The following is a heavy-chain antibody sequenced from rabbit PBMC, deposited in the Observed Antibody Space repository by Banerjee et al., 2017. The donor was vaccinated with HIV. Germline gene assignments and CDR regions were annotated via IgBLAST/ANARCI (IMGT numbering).Heavy chain of an antibody. D-gene: IGHD4-1*01. CDR1: GFTLSSSYW. J-gene: IGHJ3*01. V-gene: IGHV1S45*01. CDR3: ARDLAGVTGWNFGL. Sequence: QEQLVESGGGLVQPEGSLTLTCKASGFTLSSSYWICWVRQAPGKGLEWIACIYTGSRSTTFYASWAKGRFTISKTSSTTVTLQMTSLTAADTATYFCARDLAGVTGWNFGLWGQGTLVTVS. CDR2: IYTGSRSTT.